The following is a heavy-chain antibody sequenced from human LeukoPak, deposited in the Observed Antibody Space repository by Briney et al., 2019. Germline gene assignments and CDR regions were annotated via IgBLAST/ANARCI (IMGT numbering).Heavy chain of an antibody. CDR2: INPNSGGT. CDR1: GYIFTDYY. D-gene: IGHD3-10*01. J-gene: IGHJ4*02. CDR3: ARDRGAYYYGSGSYYYFDY. Sequence: ASVKVSCKAPGYIFTDYYIHWVRQAPGQGLEWMGWINPNSGGTNYAQKFQGRVTMTRDTSISTAYMELSRLRSDDTAVYYCARDRGAYYYGSGSYYYFDYWGQGTLVTVSS. V-gene: IGHV1-2*02.